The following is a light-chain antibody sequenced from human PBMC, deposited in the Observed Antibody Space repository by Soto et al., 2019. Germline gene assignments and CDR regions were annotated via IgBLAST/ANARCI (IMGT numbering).Light chain of an antibody. V-gene: IGKV1-9*01. J-gene: IGKJ3*01. Sequence: DIQLTQSPSFLSASVGDRVTITCLASQGISSYLAWYQQKPGKAPKLLIYAASTLQSGVPSRFSGSGSGTEFTLTISSLQPEDFATYYCQQLNSYPLFTFGPGTKVDIK. CDR2: AAS. CDR3: QQLNSYPLFT. CDR1: QGISSY.